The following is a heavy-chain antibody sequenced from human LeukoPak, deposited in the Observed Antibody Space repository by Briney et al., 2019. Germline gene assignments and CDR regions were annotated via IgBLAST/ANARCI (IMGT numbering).Heavy chain of an antibody. V-gene: IGHV4-39*07. Sequence: SETLSLTCTVSGGSISSSNYYWGWIRQPPGKGLEWIGSIYYSGSTIFYSGSTYYNPSLKSRVTISVDTPKNQFSLKLGSVTAADTAVYYCARDPGGSGRRAFDYWGQGTLVTVSS. CDR1: GGSISSSNYY. CDR2: IYYSGSTIFYSGST. D-gene: IGHD6-19*01. CDR3: ARDPGGSGRRAFDY. J-gene: IGHJ4*02.